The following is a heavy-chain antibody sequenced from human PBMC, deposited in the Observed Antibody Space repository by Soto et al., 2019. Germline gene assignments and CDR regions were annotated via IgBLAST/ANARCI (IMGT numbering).Heavy chain of an antibody. CDR1: GGSISSYY. Sequence: QVQLQESGPGLVKPSETLSLTCTVSGGSISSYYWSWIRQPPGKGLEWIGYIYYSWSTNSNPSLKCRVTISVDTSKNQFSLKLSSVTAADTAVYYGARRYGSVFDFWGQGTLVTVSS. J-gene: IGHJ4*02. V-gene: IGHV4-59*01. D-gene: IGHD6-19*01. CDR3: ARRYGSVFDF. CDR2: IYYSWST.